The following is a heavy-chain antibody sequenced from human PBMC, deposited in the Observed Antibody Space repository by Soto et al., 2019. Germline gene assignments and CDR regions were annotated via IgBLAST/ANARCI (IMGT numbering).Heavy chain of an antibody. V-gene: IGHV4-39*01. D-gene: IGHD6-19*01. J-gene: IGHJ4*02. CDR3: ARRSSGWYLDY. Sequence: QLQLQESGPGLVKPSETLSLTCTVSGGSISSSSYYWGWIHQPPGKGLEWIGSIYYSGSTYYNPSLKSRVTISVDTSKNQFSLKLSSVTAADTAVYYCARRSSGWYLDYWGQGTLVTVSS. CDR2: IYYSGST. CDR1: GGSISSSSYY.